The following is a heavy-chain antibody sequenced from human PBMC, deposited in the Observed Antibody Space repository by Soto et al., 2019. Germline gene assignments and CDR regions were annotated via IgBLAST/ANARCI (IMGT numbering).Heavy chain of an antibody. Sequence: SGPTLVKPTQTLTLTCTFSGFSLSTSGVGVGWIRQPPGKALEWLALIYWNDDKRYSPSLKSRLTITKDTSKNQVVLTMTNMDPVDTATYYCAHRPGGVSFPYYGMDVWGQGTTVTVSS. J-gene: IGHJ6*02. V-gene: IGHV2-5*01. CDR2: IYWNDDK. CDR3: AHRPGGVSFPYYGMDV. CDR1: GFSLSTSGVG. D-gene: IGHD2-8*02.